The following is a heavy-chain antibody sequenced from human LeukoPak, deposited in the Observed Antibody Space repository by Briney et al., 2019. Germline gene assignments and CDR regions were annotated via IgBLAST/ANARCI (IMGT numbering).Heavy chain of an antibody. CDR3: ARVRGSPCSGGSCYFDY. Sequence: ASVKVSCKASGYTFTSYGISWVRQAPGQGLEWMGWISAYNGNTNYAQKLQGRVTMTTDTSTSTAYMELRSLRSDDTAVYYCARVRGSPCSGGSCYFDYWGQGTLVTVSS. J-gene: IGHJ4*02. V-gene: IGHV1-18*01. CDR2: ISAYNGNT. CDR1: GYTFTSYG. D-gene: IGHD2-15*01.